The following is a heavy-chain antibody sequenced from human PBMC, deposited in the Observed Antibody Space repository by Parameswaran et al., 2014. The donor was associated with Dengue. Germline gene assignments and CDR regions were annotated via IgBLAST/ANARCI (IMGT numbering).Heavy chain of an antibody. J-gene: IGHJ4*02. Sequence: VRQMPGKGLEWVSYISSSGSTIYYADSVKGRFTISRDNAKNSLYLQMNSLRAEDTAVYYCARWGYSYGYTSPYWGQGTLVTVSS. CDR2: ISSSGSTI. D-gene: IGHD5-18*01. CDR3: ARWGYSYGYTSPY. V-gene: IGHV3-11*01.